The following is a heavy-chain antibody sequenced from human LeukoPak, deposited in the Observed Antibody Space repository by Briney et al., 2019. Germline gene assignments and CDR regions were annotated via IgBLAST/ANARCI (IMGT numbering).Heavy chain of an antibody. J-gene: IGHJ4*02. Sequence: GGSLRLSCAASGFTFSNYEMTWVRQAPGKGLEWVSVIYSGGSTYYADSVKGRFTISRDNSKNTLYLQMNSLRAEDTAVYYCARDWSGAGYFDYWGQGTLVTVSS. D-gene: IGHD1-26*01. CDR3: ARDWSGAGYFDY. CDR2: IYSGGST. V-gene: IGHV3-66*01. CDR1: GFTFSNYE.